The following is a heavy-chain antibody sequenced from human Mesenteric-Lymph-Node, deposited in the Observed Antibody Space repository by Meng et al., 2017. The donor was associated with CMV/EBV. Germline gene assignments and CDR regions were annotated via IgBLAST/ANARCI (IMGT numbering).Heavy chain of an antibody. D-gene: IGHD6-13*01. CDR2: IYYSGST. CDR1: GAISSSSYY. V-gene: IGHV4-39*07. Sequence: GAISSSSYYWGWIRQPPGKGLEWIGSIYYSGSTYYNPSLRSRVTISVDTSKNQFSLKLSSLTASDTALYYCARDEEGDNSWTKIDYWGQGTLVTVSS. J-gene: IGHJ4*02. CDR3: ARDEEGDNSWTKIDY.